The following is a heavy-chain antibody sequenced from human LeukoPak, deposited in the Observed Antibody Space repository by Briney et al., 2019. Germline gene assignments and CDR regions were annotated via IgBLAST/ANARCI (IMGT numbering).Heavy chain of an antibody. Sequence: SETLSLTCTVSGGSISSYYWSWIRQPAGKGLEWIGRIYSSGSTNYNPSLKSRVTMSVDTSKNQFSLRLSSVTAADTAVYYCARVGASAGHDYWGQGTLVTVSS. V-gene: IGHV4-4*07. CDR1: GGSISSYY. J-gene: IGHJ4*02. D-gene: IGHD6-13*01. CDR2: IYSSGST. CDR3: ARVGASAGHDY.